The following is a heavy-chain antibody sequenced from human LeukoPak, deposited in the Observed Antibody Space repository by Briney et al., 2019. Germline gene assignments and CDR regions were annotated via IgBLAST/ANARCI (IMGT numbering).Heavy chain of an antibody. Sequence: PAGGSLRLSCVAPGFTFGKYWMSWVRQAPGKGLEWVANIKLDGSEKNYVDSVKGRFTISRDNSKNTLYLQMNSLTAEDRAVYYCAKIGGTFDYWGQGTLVTVSS. J-gene: IGHJ4*01. D-gene: IGHD2-15*01. CDR1: GFTFGKYW. CDR2: IKLDGSEK. CDR3: AKIGGTFDY. V-gene: IGHV3-7*03.